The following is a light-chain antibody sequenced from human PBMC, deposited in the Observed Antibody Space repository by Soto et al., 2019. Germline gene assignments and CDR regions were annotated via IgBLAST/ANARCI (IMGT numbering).Light chain of an antibody. CDR1: QSVSDN. CDR2: GAS. J-gene: IGKJ5*01. Sequence: EVLMTQSPDTLYVAGWEIVTLSCRASQSVSDNLAWYQQKPGQTPRLLVYGASNRATGIPDRFSGSGSGTDFTLTISRLEPEDFAVYYCQQHGSSPITFGQGTLLAIK. V-gene: IGKV3-20*01. CDR3: QQHGSSPIT.